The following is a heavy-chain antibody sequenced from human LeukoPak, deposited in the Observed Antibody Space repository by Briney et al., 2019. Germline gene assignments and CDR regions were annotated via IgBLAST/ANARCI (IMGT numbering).Heavy chain of an antibody. Sequence: GGSLRLSRAASVFTFRSYAMSWVRQAPGKGLEWVSAISGSGGTTYYADSVKGRFTISRDNSKNTLYLQMNSLRAEDTAVYYCAKLGGNTGEHYYFDYWGQGTLVTVSS. CDR2: ISGSGGTT. V-gene: IGHV3-23*01. CDR1: VFTFRSYA. D-gene: IGHD4-23*01. CDR3: AKLGGNTGEHYYFDY. J-gene: IGHJ4*02.